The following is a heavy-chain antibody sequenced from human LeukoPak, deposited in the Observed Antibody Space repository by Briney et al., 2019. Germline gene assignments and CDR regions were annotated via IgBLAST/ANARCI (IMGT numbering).Heavy chain of an antibody. CDR3: ARTGYSSSWYYYYYYGMDV. V-gene: IGHV3-9*01. J-gene: IGHJ6*02. Sequence: GGSLRLSCAASGFTFDDYAMHWVRQAPGKGLEWVSGISWNSGNIGYADSVKGRFTISRDNAKNSLYLQMNSLRAEDTALYYCARTGYSSSWYYYYYYGMDVWGQGTTVTVSS. CDR1: GFTFDDYA. D-gene: IGHD6-13*01. CDR2: ISWNSGNI.